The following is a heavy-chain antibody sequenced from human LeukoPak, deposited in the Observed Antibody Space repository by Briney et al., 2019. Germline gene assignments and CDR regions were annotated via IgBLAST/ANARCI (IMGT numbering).Heavy chain of an antibody. CDR2: IVYTGRT. D-gene: IGHD3-10*01. Sequence: SETLSLTCTVSGGSIRSYYWSWVRQSPEKGLEWIGNIVYTGRTNYNPSLKSRVTISIDTSKNQFSLRLNSVTAADTAVYYCARDSWWDGSKTFSDWFGPWGQGTRVTVSS. CDR1: GGSIRSYY. V-gene: IGHV4-59*12. J-gene: IGHJ5*02. CDR3: ARDSWWDGSKTFSDWFGP.